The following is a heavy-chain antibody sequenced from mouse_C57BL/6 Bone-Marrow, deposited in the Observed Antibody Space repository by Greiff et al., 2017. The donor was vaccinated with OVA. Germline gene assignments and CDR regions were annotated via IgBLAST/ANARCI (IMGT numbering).Heavy chain of an antibody. V-gene: IGHV2-9-1*01. J-gene: IGHJ4*01. CDR1: GFSLTSYA. CDR2: IWTGGGT. CDR3: ARNWGLSYYAMDY. Sequence: VQRVESGPGLVAPSQSLSITCTVSGFSLTSYAISWVRQPPGKGLEWLGVIWTGGGTHYNSALKSRLSISKDNSKSQVFLKMNSLQTDDTARYYCARNWGLSYYAMDYWGQGTSVTVSS. D-gene: IGHD2-2*01.